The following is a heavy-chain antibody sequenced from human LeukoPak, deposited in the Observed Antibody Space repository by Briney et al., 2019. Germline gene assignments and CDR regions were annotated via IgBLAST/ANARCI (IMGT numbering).Heavy chain of an antibody. CDR2: ISSSSGYI. D-gene: IGHD7-27*01. Sequence: GGSLRLSCAASGFTFSSYWMSWVRQAPGKGLEWVSSISSSSGYIYYADSMKGRFTISRDNAKNSLYLQMNSLRAEDTAVYYCARDDASLGTSFDYWGQGTLVTVSS. V-gene: IGHV3-21*01. J-gene: IGHJ4*02. CDR1: GFTFSSYW. CDR3: ARDDASLGTSFDY.